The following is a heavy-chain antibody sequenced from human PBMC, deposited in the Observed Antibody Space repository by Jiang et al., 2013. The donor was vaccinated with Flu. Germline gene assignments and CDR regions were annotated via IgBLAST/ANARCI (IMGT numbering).Heavy chain of an antibody. CDR1: GYTFTSYA. V-gene: IGHV1-3*01. Sequence: SGAEVKKPGASVKVSCKASGYTFTSYAMHWVRQAPGQRLEWMGWINAGNGNTKYSQKFQGRVTITRDTSASTAYTELSSLRSEDTAVYYCARGHFGTMIVVVINFDYWGQGTLVTVSS. CDR2: INAGNGNT. J-gene: IGHJ4*02. D-gene: IGHD3-22*01. CDR3: ARGHFGTMIVVVINFDY.